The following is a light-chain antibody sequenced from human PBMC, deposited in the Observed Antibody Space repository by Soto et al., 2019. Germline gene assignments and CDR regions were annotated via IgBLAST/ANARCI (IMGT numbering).Light chain of an antibody. Sequence: EIVLTQSPGNLSLSPGERATLSCRASQSVSSSYLAWYQQKPGQAPRLLIYGASSRATGIPDRCSGSGSGTDFTLTISRLEPEDFAVYYCQQYGSSITFGQGTRLEIK. CDR1: QSVSSSY. CDR2: GAS. CDR3: QQYGSSIT. J-gene: IGKJ5*01. V-gene: IGKV3-20*01.